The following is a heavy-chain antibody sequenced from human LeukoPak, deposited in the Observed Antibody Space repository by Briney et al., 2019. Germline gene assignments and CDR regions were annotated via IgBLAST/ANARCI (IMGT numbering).Heavy chain of an antibody. J-gene: IGHJ4*02. D-gene: IGHD3-9*01. V-gene: IGHV1-2*02. CDR3: ARDGARYDILTGYGFDY. Sequence: ASVKVSCKASRYTFTGYYMHWVRQAPGQGLEWMGWINPNSGGTNYAQKFQGRVTMTRDTSISTAYMELSRLRSDDTAVYYCARDGARYDILTGYGFDYWGQGTLVTVSS. CDR2: INPNSGGT. CDR1: RYTFTGYY.